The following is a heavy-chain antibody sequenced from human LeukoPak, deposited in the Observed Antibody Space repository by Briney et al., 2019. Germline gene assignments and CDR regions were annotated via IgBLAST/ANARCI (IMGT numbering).Heavy chain of an antibody. CDR2: MNPNSGNT. V-gene: IGHV1-8*01. CDR1: GYTFTSYD. J-gene: IGHJ4*02. Sequence: ASVKVSCKASGYTFTSYDINWVRQATGQGLEWMGWMNPNSGNTGYAQKFQGRVTMTRNTSISTAYMELSSLRSEDTAVYYCARGLRHYYDSSCYYPPYFDYWGQGTLVTVSS. D-gene: IGHD3-22*01. CDR3: ARGLRHYYDSSCYYPPYFDY.